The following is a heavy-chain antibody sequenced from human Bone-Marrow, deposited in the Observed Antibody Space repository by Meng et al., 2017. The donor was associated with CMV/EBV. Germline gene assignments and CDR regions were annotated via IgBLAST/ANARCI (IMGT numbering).Heavy chain of an antibody. J-gene: IGHJ6*02. CDR2: ISNSRNYI. D-gene: IGHD6-19*01. Sequence: GESLKISCAASGFTFSIYSMNWVRQAPGKGLECVSSISNSRNYIYYADSVKGRFTISRDNAKKSLYLQMNSLRAEDTAVYYCAKEGDSSFFSYYYGMDVWDQGTTVTVSS. CDR3: AKEGDSSFFSYYYGMDV. CDR1: GFTFSIYS. V-gene: IGHV3-21*01.